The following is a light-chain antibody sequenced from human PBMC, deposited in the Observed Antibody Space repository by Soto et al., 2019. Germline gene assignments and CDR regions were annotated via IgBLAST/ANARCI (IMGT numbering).Light chain of an antibody. J-gene: IGKJ5*01. V-gene: IGKV3-11*01. CDR1: QSVSTY. CDR2: DAS. CDR3: QQRSNWPPIT. Sequence: EIVLTQSPATLSLSPGETATLSCRASQSVSTYLAWYQQKPGQAPRLLIYDASNRATDTPARFSGGGSGTDFTLIISSLEPEDSAVYYCQQRSNWPPITFGQGTRLEIK.